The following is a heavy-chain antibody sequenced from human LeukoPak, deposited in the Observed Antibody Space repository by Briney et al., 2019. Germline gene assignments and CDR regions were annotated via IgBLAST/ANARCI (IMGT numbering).Heavy chain of an antibody. V-gene: IGHV3-30-3*01. CDR1: GFTFSSYA. Sequence: GGSLRLSCAASGFTFSSYAMHWVRQAPSKGLEWVAVISYNGSNKYYADSVKGRFTISRDNSKNTLYLQVNSLRAEDTAVYYCARDSRIAVAGGGIDYWGQGTLVTVSS. CDR3: ARDSRIAVAGGGIDY. CDR2: ISYNGSNK. J-gene: IGHJ4*02. D-gene: IGHD6-19*01.